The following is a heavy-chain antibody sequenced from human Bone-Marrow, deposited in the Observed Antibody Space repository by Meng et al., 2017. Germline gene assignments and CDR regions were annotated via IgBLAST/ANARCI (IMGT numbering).Heavy chain of an antibody. D-gene: IGHD1-26*01. V-gene: IGHV3-33*01. CDR2: IWYDGSNK. CDR3: ARHSGTRQRGWFDP. CDR1: GFTFSSYG. J-gene: IGHJ5*02. Sequence: QVQLVGSGGGVVQPGSPLRLSCAASGFTFSSYGMHWVRQAPGKGLEWVAVIWYDGSNKYYADSVKGRFTISRDNSKNTLYLQMNSLRAEDTAVYYCARHSGTRQRGWFDPWGQGTLVTVSS.